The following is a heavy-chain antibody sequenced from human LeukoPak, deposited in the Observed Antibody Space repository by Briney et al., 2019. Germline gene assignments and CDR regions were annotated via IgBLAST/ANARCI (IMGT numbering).Heavy chain of an antibody. D-gene: IGHD5-24*01. CDR1: GFTFSSYG. V-gene: IGHV3-33*01. Sequence: PGGSLRLSCAASGFTFSSYGMHWVRQAPGKGLEWVAVIWFDGGNKYYADSVKGRFTISRDNSKNTLYLQMNSLRAEDTAVYYCARDVMATPARLVYFDYWGQGTLVTVSS. CDR3: ARDVMATPARLVYFDY. J-gene: IGHJ4*02. CDR2: IWFDGGNK.